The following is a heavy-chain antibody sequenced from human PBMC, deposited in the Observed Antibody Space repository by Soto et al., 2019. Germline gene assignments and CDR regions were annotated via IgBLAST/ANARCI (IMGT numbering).Heavy chain of an antibody. V-gene: IGHV3-11*05. CDR2: ISSSSSYT. CDR1: GFIFGDYY. J-gene: IGHJ4*02. D-gene: IGHD2-15*01. CDR3: ARSLYCSGNTCYRTSDY. Sequence: QVQLVESGGALVKPGGSLRLSCAASGFIFGDYYMSWIRQAPGKGLEWVSYISSSSSYTNHADSVRGRFTVSRDNAKNSLYLQLSSLRAEDTAVYYCARSLYCSGNTCYRTSDYWGQGTLFTVSS.